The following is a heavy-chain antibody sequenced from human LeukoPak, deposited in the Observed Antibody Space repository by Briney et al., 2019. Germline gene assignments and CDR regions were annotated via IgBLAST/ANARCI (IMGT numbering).Heavy chain of an antibody. CDR3: ARDRSYYDSSGTPDY. CDR2: INAGNGNT. J-gene: IGHJ4*02. CDR1: GYTFTSYA. V-gene: IGHV1-3*01. D-gene: IGHD3-22*01. Sequence: ASVKVSCKASGYTFTSYAMHWVRQAPGQRLEWMGWINAGNGNTKYSQKFQGRVTITRDTSASTAYMELSSLRSEDTAVYYCARDRSYYDSSGTPDYWGQGTLVTVSS.